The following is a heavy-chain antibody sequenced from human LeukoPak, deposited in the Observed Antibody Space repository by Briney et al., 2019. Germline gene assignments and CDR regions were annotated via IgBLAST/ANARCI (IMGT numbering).Heavy chain of an antibody. V-gene: IGHV4-34*01. J-gene: IGHJ4*02. CDR1: GGSFSGYY. D-gene: IGHD6-13*01. Sequence: PSETLSLTCAVYGGSFSGYYWSWIRQPPGKGLEWIGEINHSGSTNYNPSLKSRVTISVDTSKNQFSLKLSSVTAADTAVYYCARRNPHIAAAGRGDYFDYWGQGTLVTVSS. CDR3: ARRNPHIAAAGRGDYFDY. CDR2: INHSGST.